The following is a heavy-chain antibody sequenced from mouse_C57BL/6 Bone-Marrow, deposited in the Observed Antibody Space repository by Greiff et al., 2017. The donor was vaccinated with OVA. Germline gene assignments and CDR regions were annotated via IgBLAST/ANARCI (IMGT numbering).Heavy chain of an antibody. J-gene: IGHJ3*01. V-gene: IGHV14-4*01. D-gene: IGHD2-3*01. CDR1: GFNIKDDY. CDR2: IDPENGDT. CDR3: TTWWLLPWFAY. Sequence: VQLQQSGAELVRPGASVKLSCTASGFNIKDDYMHWVKQRPEQGLEWIGWIDPENGDTEYASKFQGKATITADTSSNTAYLQLSSLTSEDTAVYYCTTWWLLPWFAYWGQGTLVTVSA.